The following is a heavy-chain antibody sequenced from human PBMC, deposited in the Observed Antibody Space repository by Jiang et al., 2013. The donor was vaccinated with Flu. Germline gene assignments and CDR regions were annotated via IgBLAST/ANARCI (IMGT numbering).Heavy chain of an antibody. CDR3: ARDSRGRDESAFDI. CDR1: GYSISSGYY. J-gene: IGHJ3*02. CDR2: IYHSGST. Sequence: LLKPSETLSLTCAVSGYSISSGYYWGWIRQPPGKGLEWIGSIYHSGSTYYNPSLKSRVTISVDTSKNQFSLKLSSVTAADTAVYYCARDSRGRDESAFDIWGQGTMVTVSS. V-gene: IGHV4-38-2*02. D-gene: IGHD6-19*01.